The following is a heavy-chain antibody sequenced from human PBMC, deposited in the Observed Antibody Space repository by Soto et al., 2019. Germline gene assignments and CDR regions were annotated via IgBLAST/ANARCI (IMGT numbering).Heavy chain of an antibody. V-gene: IGHV6-1*01. Sequence: SQTLSLTCGISGDSVSSDAACWNWLRQSPSRGLEWLGRTYYRSKWFLDYAASVQSRMTISPDTSRTQFSLQLKSVTPEDTAVYYCARVHCSGGSCLDGLDVWGQGTTVTVSS. J-gene: IGHJ6*02. D-gene: IGHD2-15*01. CDR1: GDSVSSDAAC. CDR2: TYYRSKWFL. CDR3: ARVHCSGGSCLDGLDV.